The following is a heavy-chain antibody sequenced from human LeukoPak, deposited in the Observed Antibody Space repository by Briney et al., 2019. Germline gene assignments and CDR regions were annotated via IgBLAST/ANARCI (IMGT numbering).Heavy chain of an antibody. CDR2: INTDGSNT. D-gene: IGHD1-26*01. CDR1: GFTFSRYW. Sequence: GGSLRLSCAASGFTFSRYWMHWVRQAPGKGLVWVSRINTDGSNTTYADSVKGRFSISRDNAKNTLCLQMNSLGAEDTAVYYCARSGGTYSFDMWGQGTMVTVSS. CDR3: ARSGGTYSFDM. V-gene: IGHV3-74*01. J-gene: IGHJ3*02.